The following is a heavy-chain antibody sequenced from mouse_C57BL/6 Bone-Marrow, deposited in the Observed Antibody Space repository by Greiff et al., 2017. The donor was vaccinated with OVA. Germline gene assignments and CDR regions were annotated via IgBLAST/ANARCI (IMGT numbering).Heavy chain of an antibody. Sequence: VQLQQSGPELVKPGASVKIPCKASGYTFTDYNMDWVKQSHGQSLEWIGDINPNNGGTIYNQKFKGKATLTVDKSSSTAYMELRSLTSEDTAVYYCARGDYGSSWYFDVWGTGTTVTVSS. CDR3: ARGDYGSSWYFDV. D-gene: IGHD1-1*01. V-gene: IGHV1-18*01. CDR2: INPNNGGT. J-gene: IGHJ1*03. CDR1: GYTFTDYN.